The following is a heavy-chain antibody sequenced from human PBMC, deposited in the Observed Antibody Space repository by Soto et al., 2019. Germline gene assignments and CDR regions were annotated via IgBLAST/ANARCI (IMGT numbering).Heavy chain of an antibody. D-gene: IGHD4-17*01. V-gene: IGHV4-61*01. J-gene: IGHJ4*02. CDR3: ARTTAVPNSLRSRYFFDY. CDR1: GGSVSDKTYY. CDR2: VYYSGTT. Sequence: SETLSLTCSVSGGSVSDKTYYWSWIRQPPGKRLEWIGYVYYSGTTNYNPSLKSRVTISVDLSKDQFSLRLSSVTTADTALYYCARTTAVPNSLRSRYFFDYWGQGTLVTVSS.